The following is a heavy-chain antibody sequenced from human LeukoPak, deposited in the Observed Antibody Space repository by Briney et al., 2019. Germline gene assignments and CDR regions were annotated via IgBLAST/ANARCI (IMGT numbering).Heavy chain of an antibody. CDR1: GFTFNNYA. Sequence: PGGSLRLSCAASGFTFNNYAMSWVRQAPGKGLEWVSAISVSGDSTYYADSVKGRFTISRDNSKNTLYLQMDSLRAEDTAVYYCAKRIAVVGPYFDYWGQGTLVTVSS. CDR3: AKRIAVVGPYFDY. D-gene: IGHD6-19*01. J-gene: IGHJ4*02. V-gene: IGHV3-23*01. CDR2: ISVSGDST.